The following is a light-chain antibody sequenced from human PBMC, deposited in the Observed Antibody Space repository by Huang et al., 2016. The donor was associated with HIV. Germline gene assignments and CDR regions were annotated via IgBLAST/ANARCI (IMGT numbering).Light chain of an antibody. CDR3: KQGIHLSSP. V-gene: IGKV2-29*02. CDR2: EVS. CDR1: QSLLHSHGKTY. J-gene: IGKJ4*01. Sequence: NQTLLSLSVTHGQPASISCKSSQSLLHSHGKTYLYWYVQKAGHSPQLLMYEVSNRFSGVPDRFSGSGSGTSFTLKISRLEAEDVGIYYCKQGIHLSSPFGGGTKIEI.